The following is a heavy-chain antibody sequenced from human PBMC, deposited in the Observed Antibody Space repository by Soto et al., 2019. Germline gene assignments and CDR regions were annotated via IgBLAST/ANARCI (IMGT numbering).Heavy chain of an antibody. V-gene: IGHV3-72*01. CDR2: TRNKANSFTT. J-gene: IGHJ4*02. CDR3: AREFMTTVTYFDY. D-gene: IGHD4-17*01. CDR1: GFTFSDHY. Sequence: LRLSCAASGFTFSDHYMDWVRQAPGKGLEWVGRTRNKANSFTTEYAASVKGRFSIFRDDSKNSLYLQMSSLKTEDTAMYYCAREFMTTVTYFDYWGQGTLVTVSS.